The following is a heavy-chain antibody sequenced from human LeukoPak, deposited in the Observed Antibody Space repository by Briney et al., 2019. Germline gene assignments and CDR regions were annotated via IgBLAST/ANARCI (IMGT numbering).Heavy chain of an antibody. D-gene: IGHD3-16*01. CDR3: ARRGGHYYGMDV. Sequence: SQTLSLTCAISGDSVSSNSATWNWIRQSPSRGLEWLGRTYYRSKWSNDYAESVKSRLTINPDTSKNQFSLQLTSVTPEDTAVYYCARRGGHYYGMDVWGQGTTVTVSS. CDR2: TYYRSKWSN. J-gene: IGHJ6*02. CDR1: GDSVSSNSAT. V-gene: IGHV6-1*01.